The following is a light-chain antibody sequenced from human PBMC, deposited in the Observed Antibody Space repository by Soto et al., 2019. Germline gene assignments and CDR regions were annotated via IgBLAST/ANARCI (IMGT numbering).Light chain of an antibody. CDR1: SSDIGAYNY. J-gene: IGLJ1*01. CDR2: EVS. V-gene: IGLV2-14*01. Sequence: QSALTQPASVSGSPGQSITISCTGTSSDIGAYNYVSWYQQHPGKVPKLMIYEVSNRPSGVSNRFSGSKSGNTASLTISGLQAEDETDYYCSSFTTSSTFVYGTGTKVT. CDR3: SSFTTSSTFV.